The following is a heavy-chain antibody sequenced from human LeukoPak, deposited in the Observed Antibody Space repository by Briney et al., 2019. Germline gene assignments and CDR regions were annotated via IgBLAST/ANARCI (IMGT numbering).Heavy chain of an antibody. J-gene: IGHJ4*02. V-gene: IGHV4-4*02. CDR3: ARRSSGWSHFDY. D-gene: IGHD6-19*01. CDR1: GGSISSSNW. Sequence: SETLSLTCAVSGGSISSSNWWSWVRQPPGKGLEWIGRIYTSGSTNYNPSLKSRVTMSVDTSKNQFSLKLSSVTAADTAEYYCARRSSGWSHFDYWGQGTLVTVSS. CDR2: IYTSGST.